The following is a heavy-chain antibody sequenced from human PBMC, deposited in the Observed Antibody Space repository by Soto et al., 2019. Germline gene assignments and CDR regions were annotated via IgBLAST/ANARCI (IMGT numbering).Heavy chain of an antibody. Sequence: PSETLSLTGTVSVGSSSSGDYYWSWILQPPGKGLEWIRYIYYSGSTYYNPSLKSRVTISVDTSKNRFSLKLSSVTAADTAVYYCAREMGTIFGVVIRGWFDPWGQGTLVTVSS. D-gene: IGHD3-3*01. CDR2: IYYSGST. V-gene: IGHV4-30-4*01. J-gene: IGHJ5*02. CDR1: VGSSSSGDYY. CDR3: AREMGTIFGVVIRGWFDP.